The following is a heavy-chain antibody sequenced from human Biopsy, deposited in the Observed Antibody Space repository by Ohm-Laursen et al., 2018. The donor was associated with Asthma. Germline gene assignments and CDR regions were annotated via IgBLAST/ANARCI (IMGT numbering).Heavy chain of an antibody. CDR3: GRDMGGFGSGWFPVEF. J-gene: IGHJ4*02. V-gene: IGHV3-20*01. D-gene: IGHD6-19*01. CDR2: INWNGGST. Sequence: SLRLSCAAPGFTFDDYGMSWVRQAPGKGLDWVSGINWNGGSTGYADSVKGRFTTSRDNAKNSLYLQMNSLRAEDTALYHCGRDMGGFGSGWFPVEFWGQGTLVTVSS. CDR1: GFTFDDYG.